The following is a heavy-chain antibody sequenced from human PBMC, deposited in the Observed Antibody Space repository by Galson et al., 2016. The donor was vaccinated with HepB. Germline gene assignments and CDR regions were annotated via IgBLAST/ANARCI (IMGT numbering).Heavy chain of an antibody. D-gene: IGHD1-26*01. CDR3: TSGSYYKGDY. CDR1: GFTLSGSA. CDR2: IRTKVNSYAT. V-gene: IGHV3-73*01. Sequence: SLRLSCAASGFTLSGSAMHWVRQASGKGLEWVGRIRTKVNSYATTYAASVKGRFTISRDDSKNTAYLQMNSLKTEDTAGYYCTSGSYYKGDYWGQGTLVTVSS. J-gene: IGHJ4*02.